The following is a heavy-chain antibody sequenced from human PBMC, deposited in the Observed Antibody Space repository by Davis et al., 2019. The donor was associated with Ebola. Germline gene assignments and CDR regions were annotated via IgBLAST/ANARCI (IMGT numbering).Heavy chain of an antibody. Sequence: PGGSLSLSFAASGFIFSRYAMNGVRQAPGKGLEWLAVISYDGSNEYYAVSVKGRFIVSRDNSKNTLSLQMNSLRGEDTAVYYCARVQNYDFWSGLGYWGQGVLVTVSS. V-gene: IGHV3-30-3*01. J-gene: IGHJ4*02. CDR1: GFIFSRYA. CDR2: ISYDGSNE. D-gene: IGHD3-3*01. CDR3: ARVQNYDFWSGLGY.